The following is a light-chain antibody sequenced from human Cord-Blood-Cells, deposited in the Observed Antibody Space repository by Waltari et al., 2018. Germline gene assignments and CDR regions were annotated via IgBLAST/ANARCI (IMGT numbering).Light chain of an antibody. J-gene: IGLJ3*02. CDR2: DVS. Sequence: QSALTPPAPVPGSPGQSITISCTGTSSDVGGYNYVSWYQQHTGKAPKLMIYDVSKRPSGVSKRFSGSKSGNTASLTISGLQAEDEADYYCSSYTSSSTLGVFGGGTKLTVL. CDR1: SSDVGGYNY. V-gene: IGLV2-14*01. CDR3: SSYTSSSTLGV.